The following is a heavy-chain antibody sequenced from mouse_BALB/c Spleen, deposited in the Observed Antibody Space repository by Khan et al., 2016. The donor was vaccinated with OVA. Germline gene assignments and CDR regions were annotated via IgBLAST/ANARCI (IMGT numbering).Heavy chain of an antibody. CDR3: ARGASYWYFDV. CDR1: GYTFTNYG. Sequence: QIQLVQSGPELKKPGETVKISCKASGYTFTNYGMNWVKQAPGKGLKWMGWINTYTGEPTYTDDFKGSVAFSLETSASTAYLQINNLKNEDMATYFCARGASYWYFDVWGAGTTVTVSS. CDR2: INTYTGEP. V-gene: IGHV9-1*02. J-gene: IGHJ1*01.